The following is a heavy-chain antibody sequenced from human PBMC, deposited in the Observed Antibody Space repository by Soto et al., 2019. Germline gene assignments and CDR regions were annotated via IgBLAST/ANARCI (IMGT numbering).Heavy chain of an antibody. CDR3: ASEYQLLSAFYYGMDV. D-gene: IGHD2-2*01. J-gene: IGHJ6*02. CDR2: ISSSDSTI. Sequence: GGSLRLSCAASGFTFSNYNMNWVRQAPGKGLEWVAYISSSDSTIYYADSVQGRFTISRDNAKNSLYLQMNSLRDEDTAVYYCASEYQLLSAFYYGMDVWGQGTTVTVSS. CDR1: GFTFSNYN. V-gene: IGHV3-48*02.